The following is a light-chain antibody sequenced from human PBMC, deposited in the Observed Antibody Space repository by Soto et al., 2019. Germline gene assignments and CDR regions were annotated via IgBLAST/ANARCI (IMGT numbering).Light chain of an antibody. CDR3: QQYSNWPPWT. J-gene: IGKJ1*01. CDR1: QSVSSSY. V-gene: IGKV3-20*01. CDR2: GAS. Sequence: EIVLTQSPATLSLSPGERATLSCRASQSVSSSYLAWYQQKPGQAPRLLIYGASNRATGIPDRFSGSGSGTEFTLTISGLQSEDFAVYYCQQYSNWPPWTFGPGTKVDIK.